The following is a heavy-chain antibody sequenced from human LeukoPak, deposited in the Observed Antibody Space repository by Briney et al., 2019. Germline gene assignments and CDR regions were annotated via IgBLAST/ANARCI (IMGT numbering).Heavy chain of an antibody. V-gene: IGHV1-24*01. D-gene: IGHD6-13*01. CDR2: FDPEDGET. CDR3: ARDKVVSGSWFSYYYYYYMDV. J-gene: IGHJ6*03. CDR1: GYTLTELS. Sequence: ASVKVSCKVSGYTLTELSMHWVRQAPGKGLEWMGGFDPEDGETIYAQKFQGRVTMTEDTSTDTAYMELSSLRSEDTAVYYCARDKVVSGSWFSYYYYYYMDVWGKGTTVTISS.